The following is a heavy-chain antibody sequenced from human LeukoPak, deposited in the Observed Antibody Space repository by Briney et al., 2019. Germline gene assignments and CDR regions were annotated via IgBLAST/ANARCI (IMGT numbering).Heavy chain of an antibody. D-gene: IGHD6-19*01. Sequence: GGSLRLSCAASGFTFSSYWMGWGRQAPGMGLEWVANIKQDGSEKYYVDSVKGRFTISRDNAKNSLYLQMDSLRVEDTAVYYCARVATVAFNYWGQGTLVTVSS. CDR1: GFTFSSYW. CDR2: IKQDGSEK. V-gene: IGHV3-7*01. J-gene: IGHJ4*02. CDR3: ARVATVAFNY.